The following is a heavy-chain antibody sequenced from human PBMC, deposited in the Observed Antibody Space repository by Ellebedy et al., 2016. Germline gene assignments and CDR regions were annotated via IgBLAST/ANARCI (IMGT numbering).Heavy chain of an antibody. Sequence: GESLKISFASSRVPFNTYWMHWVRQAPGKGLVWVSRVISDGSSTNYADSVKGRFTISRDNAKNTLYLQMNSLRAEDTAVYYCVREYSSSSGRVFDIWGQGTRATVSS. V-gene: IGHV3-74*01. J-gene: IGHJ3*02. CDR1: RVPFNTYW. CDR3: VREYSSSSGRVFDI. D-gene: IGHD6-6*01. CDR2: VISDGSST.